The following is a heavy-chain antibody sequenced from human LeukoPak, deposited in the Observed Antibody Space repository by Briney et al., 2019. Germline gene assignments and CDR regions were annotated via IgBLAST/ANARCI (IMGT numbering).Heavy chain of an antibody. CDR2: INSDGGST. D-gene: IGHD6-25*01. CDR3: ARRSAAKDAFDI. J-gene: IGHJ3*02. V-gene: IGHV3-74*01. Sequence: GGSLRLSCAASGFTFSSYWMHWVRQPPGKGLVGVSRINSDGGSTSCPGSVKGRFTISRDNAKNTLYLQMNSLRAEDTAVYYCARRSAAKDAFDIWGQGTKVTVSS. CDR1: GFTFSSYW.